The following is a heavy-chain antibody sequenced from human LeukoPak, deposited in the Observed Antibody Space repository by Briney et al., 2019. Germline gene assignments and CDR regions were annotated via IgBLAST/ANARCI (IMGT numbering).Heavy chain of an antibody. V-gene: IGHV3-48*03. CDR2: ISSSGSTK. Sequence: GGLPITCYADPGFTFRSYEKNRVRQPSRKGLGRVSYISSSGSTKYYAHSVKGRFTISRDNARNSLYLQMNSLSAEDTAVYFCAHIPAYSSSRFFDYWGQGTLVTVSS. D-gene: IGHD6-13*01. J-gene: IGHJ4*02. CDR1: GFTFRSYE. CDR3: AHIPAYSSSRFFDY.